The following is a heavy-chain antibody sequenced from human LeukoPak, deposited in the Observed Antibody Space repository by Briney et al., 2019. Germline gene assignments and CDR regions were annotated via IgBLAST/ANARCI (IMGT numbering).Heavy chain of an antibody. J-gene: IGHJ4*02. D-gene: IGHD2-21*01. Sequence: PSETLSLTCSVSGGSISSNIHYWGWIRQPPGRGLEWIASVHYTGNTFYNPSLKSRVTISVDTSKDQFSLRVSSVTAADTAVYYCTRRCGRGDCPDYWGLGTLVTVSP. CDR1: GGSISSNIHY. V-gene: IGHV4-39*01. CDR2: VHYTGNT. CDR3: TRRCGRGDCPDY.